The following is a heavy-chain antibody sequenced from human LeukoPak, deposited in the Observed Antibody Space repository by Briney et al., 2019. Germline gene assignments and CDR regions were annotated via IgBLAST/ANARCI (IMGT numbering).Heavy chain of an antibody. CDR3: AKDTRAVSVGSFDY. CDR1: GFTFDDFA. Sequence: PGGSLRLSCVASGFTFDDFAMHWVGQLPGKDLEWVSGITWNSGTTGYADSVKGRFTISRDNAKNSLYLQMSSLRAEDTAVYYCAKDTRAVSVGSFDYWGQGTLVTFSS. J-gene: IGHJ4*02. D-gene: IGHD3-10*01. CDR2: ITWNSGTT. V-gene: IGHV3-9*01.